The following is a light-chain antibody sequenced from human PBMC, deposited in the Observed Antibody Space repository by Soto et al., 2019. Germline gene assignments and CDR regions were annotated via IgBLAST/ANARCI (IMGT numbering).Light chain of an antibody. CDR1: QSVSSSY. V-gene: IGKV3-20*01. CDR2: GAS. J-gene: IGKJ2*01. Sequence: ELVLTQSPGTLSLSPGERATLSCRASQSVSSSYLAWYQQKPGQAPRLLIYGASNRATGIPDRFSGSGSGTDFTLTISRLEPEDFAVYFCQQYGRSPPFTFGQWTKVEIK. CDR3: QQYGRSPPFT.